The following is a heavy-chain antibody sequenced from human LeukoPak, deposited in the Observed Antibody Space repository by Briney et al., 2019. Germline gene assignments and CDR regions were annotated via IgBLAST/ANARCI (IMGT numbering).Heavy chain of an antibody. V-gene: IGHV3-23*01. CDR2: ISGSGGST. J-gene: IGHJ4*02. CDR1: GFTFSSYA. CDR3: AKDSLYYDSTEFDY. Sequence: GGSLRLSCAASGFTFSSYAMSWVRQAPGKGLEWVSAISGSGGSTYYADSVKGRFTISRDNSKNMLYLQMNSLRAEDTAVYYCAKDSLYYDSTEFDYWGQGTLVTVSS. D-gene: IGHD3-3*01.